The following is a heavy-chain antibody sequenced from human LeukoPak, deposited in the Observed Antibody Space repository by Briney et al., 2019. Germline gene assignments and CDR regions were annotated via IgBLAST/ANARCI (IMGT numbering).Heavy chain of an antibody. V-gene: IGHV3-23*01. CDR1: GFTFDDYA. Sequence: GGSLRLSCAASGFTFDDYAMTWVRQGPGKGLEWVSSITSSGGNTYYADSVKGRFTISRDNSKNTLYLQMNSLRAEDTALYYCAKDPEGPTYWGQGTLVTVSS. CDR2: ITSSGGNT. D-gene: IGHD1-14*01. CDR3: AKDPEGPTY. J-gene: IGHJ4*02.